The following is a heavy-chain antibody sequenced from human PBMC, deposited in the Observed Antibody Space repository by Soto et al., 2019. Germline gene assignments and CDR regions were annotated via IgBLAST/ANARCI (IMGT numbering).Heavy chain of an antibody. J-gene: IGHJ6*02. CDR3: AHRRYDILTGYPQGMDV. CDR1: GFSLSTSGVG. CDR2: IYWDDDK. V-gene: IGHV2-5*02. Sequence: QITLKESGPTLVKPTQTLTLTCTFSGFSLSTSGVGVGWIRQPPGKALEWLALIYWDDDKRYSPSLKSRLTITRDTSKTQVVLTMTTMDPVDTATYYCAHRRYDILTGYPQGMDVWGQGTTVTVSS. D-gene: IGHD3-9*01.